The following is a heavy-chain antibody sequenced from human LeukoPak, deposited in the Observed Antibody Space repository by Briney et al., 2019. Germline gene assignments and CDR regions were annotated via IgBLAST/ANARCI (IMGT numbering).Heavy chain of an antibody. J-gene: IGHJ4*02. D-gene: IGHD3-10*01. CDR3: AREIFGSGGYPDF. Sequence: GGSLRLSCAASGFAFNTYAMHWVRQAPGQGLEWVALIWHDGSHKFYSNSVRGQFTISRDNSKNTVSLQMNNLRPEDTAVYYCAREIFGSGGYPDFWGQGTLVTVSS. CDR2: IWHDGSHK. CDR1: GFAFNTYA. V-gene: IGHV3-33*01.